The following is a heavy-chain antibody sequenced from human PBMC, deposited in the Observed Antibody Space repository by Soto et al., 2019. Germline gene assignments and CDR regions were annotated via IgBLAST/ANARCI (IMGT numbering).Heavy chain of an antibody. CDR1: GFTFSSYA. D-gene: IGHD7-27*01. J-gene: IGHJ3*02. CDR2: ISYDGSNK. CDR3: ARDGAWGNAFDI. V-gene: IGHV3-30-3*01. Sequence: QVQLVESGGGVVQPGRSLRLSCAASGFTFSSYAMHWVRQAPGKGLEWVAVISYDGSNKYYADSVKGRFTISRDNSKNTLYLQMNSPRAEDTAVYYCARDGAWGNAFDIWGQGTMVTVSS.